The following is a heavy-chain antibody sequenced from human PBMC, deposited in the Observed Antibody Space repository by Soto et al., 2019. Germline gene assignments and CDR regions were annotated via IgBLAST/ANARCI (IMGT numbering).Heavy chain of an antibody. D-gene: IGHD6-6*01. Sequence: SVKVSCKASGGTFSSYAISWVRQAPGQGLEWMGGIIPIFGTANYAQKFQGRVTITADESTSTAYMELSSLRSEDTAVYYCARGREEYSSSSGEYYFDYWGQGTLVTVSS. CDR1: GGTFSSYA. V-gene: IGHV1-69*13. J-gene: IGHJ4*02. CDR3: ARGREEYSSSSGEYYFDY. CDR2: IIPIFGTA.